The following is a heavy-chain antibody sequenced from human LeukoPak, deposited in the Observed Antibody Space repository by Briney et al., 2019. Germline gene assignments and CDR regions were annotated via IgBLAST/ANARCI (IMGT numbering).Heavy chain of an antibody. CDR2: ISSSSSYI. J-gene: IGHJ4*02. CDR1: GFTFSSYS. V-gene: IGHV3-21*01. D-gene: IGHD2-2*01. CDR3: ARDPSPDVPAAEDDY. Sequence: PGGSLRLSCAASGFTFSSYSMNWVRQAPGKGLEWVSSISSSSSYIYYADSVKGRFTISRDNAKNSLYLQMNSLRAEDTAVYYCARDPSPDVPAAEDDYWGQGTLVTVSS.